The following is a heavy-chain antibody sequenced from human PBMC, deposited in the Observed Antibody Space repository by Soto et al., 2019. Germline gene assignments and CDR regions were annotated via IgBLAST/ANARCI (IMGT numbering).Heavy chain of an antibody. CDR1: GFTFSDYY. CDR2: ISSSSSYT. J-gene: IGHJ2*01. Sequence: QVQLVESGGGLVKPGGSLRLSCAASGFTFSDYYMSWIRQAPGKGLEWVSYISSSSSYTNYADSVKGRFTISRDNAKNSLFLQMNSLRAEDTAVYYCARVSYDILTGYQHWYFDLWGRGTLVTVSS. D-gene: IGHD3-9*01. V-gene: IGHV3-11*06. CDR3: ARVSYDILTGYQHWYFDL.